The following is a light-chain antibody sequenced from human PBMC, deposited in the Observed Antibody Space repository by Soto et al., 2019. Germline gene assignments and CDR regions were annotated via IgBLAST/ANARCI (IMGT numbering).Light chain of an antibody. J-gene: IGLJ2*01. V-gene: IGLV2-8*01. CDR3: GSKAGSNKHVV. Sequence: QSALTQPPSASGSPGQSVTISCAGSSSDIGASNSVSWYQQHPGKAPKLLISEVTKRPSGVPDRFSGSKSGNTASLTVSGLQADDEADYYCGSKAGSNKHVVFGRGTKLTVL. CDR2: EVT. CDR1: SSDIGASNS.